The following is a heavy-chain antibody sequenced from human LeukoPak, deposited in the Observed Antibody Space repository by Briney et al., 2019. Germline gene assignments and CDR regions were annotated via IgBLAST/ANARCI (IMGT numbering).Heavy chain of an antibody. D-gene: IGHD1-1*01. V-gene: IGHV4-30-2*01. Sequence: SETLSLTCAVSGGSISSGGYSWGWLRQPPGTGLEWIGYIYHSGSTYYNPSLKSRVTISVDRSKNQFSLKLSSVTAADTAVYYCSRGSTTGPDYYYGMDVWGQGTTVTVSS. J-gene: IGHJ6*02. CDR2: IYHSGST. CDR1: GGSISSGGYS. CDR3: SRGSTTGPDYYYGMDV.